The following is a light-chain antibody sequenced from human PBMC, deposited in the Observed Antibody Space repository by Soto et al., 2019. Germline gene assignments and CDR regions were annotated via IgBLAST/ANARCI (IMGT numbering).Light chain of an antibody. V-gene: IGKV1-39*01. CDR2: AAS. Sequence: DIPMTQSPSSLSASVGDRVTITCRASQSISSNLNWYQQKPGKAPKLLIYAASNFQSGVPSRFSGSGSGTDFTLTISSLQPEDFATYYCQQSYSTPRTFGQGTKVEIK. CDR3: QQSYSTPRT. J-gene: IGKJ1*01. CDR1: QSISSN.